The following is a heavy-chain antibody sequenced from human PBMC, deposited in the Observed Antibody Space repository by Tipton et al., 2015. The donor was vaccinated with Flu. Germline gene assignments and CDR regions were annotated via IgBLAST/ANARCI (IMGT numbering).Heavy chain of an antibody. D-gene: IGHD6-13*01. CDR2: IYTSGST. J-gene: IGHJ4*02. V-gene: IGHV4-4*07. Sequence: LRLSCTVSGGSISSYYWSWIRQPAGKGLEWIGRIYTSGSTNYNPSLKSRVTMSVDTSKNQFSLKLSSVTAADTAVYYCARAPQLALIDYWAQGTLVTVSS. CDR1: GGSISSYY. CDR3: ARAPQLALIDY.